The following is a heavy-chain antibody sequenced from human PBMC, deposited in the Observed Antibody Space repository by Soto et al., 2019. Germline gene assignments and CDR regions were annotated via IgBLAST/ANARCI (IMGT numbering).Heavy chain of an antibody. V-gene: IGHV2-26*01. CDR1: GFSLSNARMG. D-gene: IGHD3-22*01. CDR3: ARSNYYDSSGYPDGDAFDI. CDR2: IFSNDEK. Sequence: QVTLKESGPVLVKPTETLTLTCTVSGFSLSNARMGVSWIRQPPGKALEWLAHIFSNDEKSYSTSLKSRLTISKDTSKSQVVLTMTNMDPVDTATYYCARSNYYDSSGYPDGDAFDIWGQGTMVTVSS. J-gene: IGHJ3*02.